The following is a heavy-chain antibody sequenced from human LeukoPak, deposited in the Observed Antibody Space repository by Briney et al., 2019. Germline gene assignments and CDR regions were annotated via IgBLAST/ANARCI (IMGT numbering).Heavy chain of an antibody. CDR2: INPSGGST. Sequence: ASVKVSCKASGYTFTSYYMHWVRQAPGQGLEWMGIINPSGGSTSYAQKFQGRVTMTRDTSTSTVYMELSSLRSEDTAVYYCARDRGLGYCSGGSCYSSYYYGMDVWAKGPRSPSP. CDR3: ARDRGLGYCSGGSCYSSYYYGMDV. D-gene: IGHD2-15*01. J-gene: IGHJ6*02. V-gene: IGHV1-46*01. CDR1: GYTFTSYY.